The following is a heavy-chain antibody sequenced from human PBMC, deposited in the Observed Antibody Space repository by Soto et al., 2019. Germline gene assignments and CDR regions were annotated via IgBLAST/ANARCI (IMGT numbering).Heavy chain of an antibody. J-gene: IGHJ6*02. V-gene: IGHV3-21*06. Sequence: GGSLRLSCAASGFTFSYYALHWVRRAPGKGLEWVSSISGIRDYIRYADSVKGRFTISRDNAKTSLYLQMNSLRAEDTAVYYCARAGEYNWNDYGMDVWGQGTTVTVSS. CDR1: GFTFSYYA. D-gene: IGHD1-1*01. CDR3: ARAGEYNWNDYGMDV. CDR2: ISGIRDYI.